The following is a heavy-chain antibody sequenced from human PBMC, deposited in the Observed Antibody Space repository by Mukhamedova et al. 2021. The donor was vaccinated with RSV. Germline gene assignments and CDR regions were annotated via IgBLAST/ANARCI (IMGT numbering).Heavy chain of an antibody. D-gene: IGHD2-21*01. CDR3: TTGPLFPGNY. J-gene: IGHJ4*02. Sequence: KVDGGTTDYAAPVKGRFTISRDDSKNTLYLQMNSLKTEDTVVYYCTTGPLFPGNYWGQGTLVTVSS. V-gene: IGHV3-15*01. CDR2: KVDGGTT.